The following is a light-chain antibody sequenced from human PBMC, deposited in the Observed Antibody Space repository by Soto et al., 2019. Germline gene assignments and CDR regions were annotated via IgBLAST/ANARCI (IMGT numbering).Light chain of an antibody. CDR2: DAS. J-gene: IGKJ1*01. V-gene: IGKV1-5*01. CDR1: QSITTW. Sequence: DIQMTQSPSTLSASVGDRVVIPCRASQSITTWLAWYQQKPAKAPKLLIYDASSLESGVPSRFSGSGSGTEFTLTISSLQPDDFATYYCQQYNDYWTFGQGTKVDNK. CDR3: QQYNDYWT.